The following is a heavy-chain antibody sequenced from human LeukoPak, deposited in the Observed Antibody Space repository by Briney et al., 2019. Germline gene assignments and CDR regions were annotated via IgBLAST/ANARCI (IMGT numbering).Heavy chain of an antibody. CDR2: IIPMFGTA. V-gene: IGHV1-69*13. CDR3: ASPAQLRFLEWLSFDY. D-gene: IGHD3-3*01. Sequence: SVKVSCKASGGTFSGYAISWVRQAPGQGLEWMGGIIPMFGTANYAQKFQGRVTITADESTSTAYMELSSLRSEDTAVYYCASPAQLRFLEWLSFDYWGQGTLVTVSS. J-gene: IGHJ4*02. CDR1: GGTFSGYA.